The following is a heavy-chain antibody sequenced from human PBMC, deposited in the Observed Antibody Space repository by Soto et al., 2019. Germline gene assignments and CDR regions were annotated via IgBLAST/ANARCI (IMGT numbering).Heavy chain of an antibody. CDR1: GYTFTSYG. CDR3: ARGGGGYCSSTSCHYYYYYYMDV. Sequence: ASVKVSCKASGYTFTSYGISWVRQAPGQGLEWMGWISAYNGNTNYAQKFQGRVTMTTDTSTSTAYMELRSLRSEDTAVYYCARGGGGYCSSTSCHYYYYYYMDVWGKGTTVTVSS. CDR2: ISAYNGNT. J-gene: IGHJ6*03. V-gene: IGHV1-18*01. D-gene: IGHD2-2*01.